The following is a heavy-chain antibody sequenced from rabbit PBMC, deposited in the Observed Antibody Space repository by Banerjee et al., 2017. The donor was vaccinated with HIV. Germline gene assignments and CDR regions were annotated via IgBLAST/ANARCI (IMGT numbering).Heavy chain of an antibody. CDR3: AGSDGATSYFNF. J-gene: IGHJ4*01. CDR1: GFDFSSCG. Sequence: QEQLVESGGGLVQPGGSLKLSCKTSGFDFSSCGVSWVRQAPGKGLEWIGYIDPVFGSTIYASWVNGRFTISSHNAQNTLYLQLNSLTAADTATYFCAGSDGATSYFNFWGPGTLVTVS. D-gene: IGHD6-1*01. V-gene: IGHV1S47*01. CDR2: IDPVFGST.